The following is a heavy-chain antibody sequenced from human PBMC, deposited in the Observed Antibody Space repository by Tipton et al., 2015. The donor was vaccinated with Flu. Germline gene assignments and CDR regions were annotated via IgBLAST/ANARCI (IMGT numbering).Heavy chain of an antibody. V-gene: IGHV4-30-4*01. CDR2: VFYSGNT. Sequence: LRLSCTVSGDSISGGDYYWSWVRQPPGKGLEWIGYVFYSGNTYYNPSLKSRETISVDTSKNQFSLRLTSVNVADTAVYYCTRDAHDSSGHYYFTDSWGQGTLVTVSS. J-gene: IGHJ4*02. D-gene: IGHD3-22*01. CDR3: TRDAHDSSGHYYFTDS. CDR1: GDSISGGDYY.